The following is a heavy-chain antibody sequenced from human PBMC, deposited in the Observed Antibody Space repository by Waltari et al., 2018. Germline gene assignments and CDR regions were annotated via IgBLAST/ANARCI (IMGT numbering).Heavy chain of an antibody. V-gene: IGHV7-4-1*02. Sequence: QVQLVQSGSELKKPGASVKVSCKASGYTFTSYAMNWVRQAPGQGLEWMGWINTNTGNPTYAQGFTGRFVFSLDTSVSTAYLQISSLKAEDTAVYYCARGGSNYYGSGSYYKTSPKWFDPWGQGTLVTVSS. D-gene: IGHD3-10*01. CDR1: GYTFTSYA. CDR2: INTNTGNP. CDR3: ARGGSNYYGSGSYYKTSPKWFDP. J-gene: IGHJ5*02.